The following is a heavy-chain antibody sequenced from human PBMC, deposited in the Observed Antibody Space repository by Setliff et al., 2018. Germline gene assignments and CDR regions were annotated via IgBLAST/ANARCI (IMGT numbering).Heavy chain of an antibody. V-gene: IGHV1-69*04. Sequence: SVKVSCKASGGTFSNYTISWVRQAPGQGLEWMGRIIPILGIVNYAQKFHDRVTITADTSTNTVYMELSSLRSEDTAVYYCVREFSGGWFDYWGQGTLVTVSS. J-gene: IGHJ4*02. CDR3: VREFSGGWFDY. CDR1: GGTFSNYT. CDR2: IIPILGIV. D-gene: IGHD6-19*01.